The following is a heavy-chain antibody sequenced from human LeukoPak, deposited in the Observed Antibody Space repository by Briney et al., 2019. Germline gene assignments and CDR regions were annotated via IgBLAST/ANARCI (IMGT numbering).Heavy chain of an antibody. Sequence: SVKVSCKASGGTFSSYAISWVRQAPGQGLEWMGWINTNTGNPTYAQGFTGRFVFSLDTSVSTAYLQISSLKAEDTAVYYCARDRKGRIVVVPAAQPSYNWFDPWGQGTLVTVSS. D-gene: IGHD2-2*01. CDR2: INTNTGNP. V-gene: IGHV7-4-1*02. CDR3: ARDRKGRIVVVPAAQPSYNWFDP. J-gene: IGHJ5*02. CDR1: GGTFSSYA.